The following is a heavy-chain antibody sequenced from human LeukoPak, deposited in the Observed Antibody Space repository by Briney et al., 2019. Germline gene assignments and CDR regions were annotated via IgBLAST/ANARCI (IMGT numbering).Heavy chain of an antibody. CDR1: GYTLTSYG. CDR2: ISVYNGNK. V-gene: IGHV1-18*01. J-gene: IGHJ4*02. D-gene: IGHD2-2*01. CDR3: ARGGVPAAYDY. Sequence: ASVTVSFKACGYTLTSYGISWVRQAPGQGREGVGWISVYNGNKNYAQKVQGRVTMTTDTSTSTAYMELRSLRSDDTAVYYWARGGVPAAYDYWGQGSLVTVSS.